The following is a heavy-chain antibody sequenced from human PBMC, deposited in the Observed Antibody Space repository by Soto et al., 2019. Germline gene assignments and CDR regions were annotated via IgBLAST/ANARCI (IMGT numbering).Heavy chain of an antibody. Sequence: GGSLRLSCAASGFTFSSYAMHWVRQAPGKGLEWVAVISYDGSNKYYADSVKGRFTISRDNSKNTLYLQMNSLRAEDTAVYYCARAWAVLVVTAITHYFDYWGQGTLGTV. D-gene: IGHD2-21*02. J-gene: IGHJ4*02. CDR1: GFTFSSYA. V-gene: IGHV3-30-3*01. CDR2: ISYDGSNK. CDR3: ARAWAVLVVTAITHYFDY.